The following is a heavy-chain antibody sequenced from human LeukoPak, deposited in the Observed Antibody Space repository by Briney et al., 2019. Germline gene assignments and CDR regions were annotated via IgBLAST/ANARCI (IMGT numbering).Heavy chain of an antibody. CDR1: GYTFTSYY. Sequence: ASVKASCKASGYTFTSYYMHWVRQAPGQGLEWMGIINPSGGSTIYAQKFQGRVTMTEDTSTDTAYMELSSLRSEDTAVYYCAAGYCSGGSCLSLDYFDYWGQGTLVTVSS. J-gene: IGHJ4*02. CDR3: AAGYCSGGSCLSLDYFDY. V-gene: IGHV1-46*01. D-gene: IGHD2-15*01. CDR2: INPSGGST.